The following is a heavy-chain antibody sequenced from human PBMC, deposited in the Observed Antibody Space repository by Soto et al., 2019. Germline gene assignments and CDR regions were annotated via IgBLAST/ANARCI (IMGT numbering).Heavy chain of an antibody. D-gene: IGHD4-17*01. CDR3: ARDIYGDYGRYYYCMDV. J-gene: IGHJ6*02. CDR1: RSSLSSGRYS. V-gene: IGHV4-30-2*01. CDR2: IYHREST. Sequence: PSETLSLTCAVSRSSLSSGRYSWSWLRRPPGKGLEWIRYIYHRESTYYNPSLKRRVTISVDRSKSQCSLKLRSVTAADTAVYYCARDIYGDYGRYYYCMDVWGQGTTVTVSS.